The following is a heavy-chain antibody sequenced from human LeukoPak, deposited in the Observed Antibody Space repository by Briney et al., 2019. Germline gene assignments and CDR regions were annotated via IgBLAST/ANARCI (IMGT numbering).Heavy chain of an antibody. D-gene: IGHD6-19*01. CDR1: GFTFSSYG. CDR3: ARAGRYSSGWTDY. V-gene: IGHV3-30*03. CDR2: ISYDGSNK. J-gene: IGHJ4*02. Sequence: GGSLRLSCAASGFTFSSYGMHWVRQAPGKGLEWVAVISYDGSNKYYADSVKGRFTISRDNAKNSLYLQMNSLRAEDTAVYYCARAGRYSSGWTDYWGQGTLVTVSS.